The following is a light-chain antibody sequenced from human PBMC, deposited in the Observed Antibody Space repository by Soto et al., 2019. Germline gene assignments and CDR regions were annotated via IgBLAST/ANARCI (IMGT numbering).Light chain of an antibody. CDR1: QSISNH. CDR3: QQSYSSPPT. Sequence: DIQMTQSPSSLSASVEDRVIITCRASQSISNHLNWYQQKPGKAPKLLIFAASSLQSGVPSRFSASRSGPEFTLTISSLQPEDFATYYCQQSYSSPPTCGQGTKVDIK. J-gene: IGKJ1*01. V-gene: IGKV1-39*01. CDR2: AAS.